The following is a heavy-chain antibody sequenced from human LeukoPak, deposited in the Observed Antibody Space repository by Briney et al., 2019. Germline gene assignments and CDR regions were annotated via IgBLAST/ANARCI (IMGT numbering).Heavy chain of an antibody. CDR3: ARGDNNGGSSSYYYYGMDV. Sequence: GASVKVSCKASGYTFTSYDINWVRQATGQGLEWMGWMNPNSGNTGYAQKFQGRVTVTRNTSISTAYMELSSLRSEDTAVYYCARGDNNGGSSSYYYYGMDVWGQGTTVTVSS. V-gene: IGHV1-8*01. CDR1: GYTFTSYD. D-gene: IGHD6-13*01. CDR2: MNPNSGNT. J-gene: IGHJ6*02.